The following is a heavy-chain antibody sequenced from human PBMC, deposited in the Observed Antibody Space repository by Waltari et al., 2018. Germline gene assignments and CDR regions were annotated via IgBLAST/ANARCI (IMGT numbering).Heavy chain of an antibody. CDR3: ASLPAAMRNWYFDL. CDR2: IIPIFGTA. CDR1: GATFRSYA. Sequence: QVQLVQSGAEVKKPRSSLKVSCKASGATFRSYANSRVRQAPGQGLQWMGGIIPIFGTANYAQKFQGRVTITADESTSTAYMELSSLRSEDTAVYYCASLPAAMRNWYFDLWGRGTLVTVSS. V-gene: IGHV1-69*01. D-gene: IGHD2-2*01. J-gene: IGHJ2*01.